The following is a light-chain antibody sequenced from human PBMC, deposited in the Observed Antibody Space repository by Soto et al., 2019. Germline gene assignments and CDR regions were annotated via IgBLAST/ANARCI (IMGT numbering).Light chain of an antibody. CDR3: SSVTTSSTLV. V-gene: IGLV2-14*01. CDR1: SSDVGSFDS. CDR2: DVS. Sequence: QSALTQPASVSGSPGQPITISCTGTSSDVGSFDSVAWYQHNPGKAPKLMIYDVSNRPSGVSSRFSGSKSGNTASLSISGLHAEDEANYYCSSVTTSSTLVFGTGTKLTVL. J-gene: IGLJ1*01.